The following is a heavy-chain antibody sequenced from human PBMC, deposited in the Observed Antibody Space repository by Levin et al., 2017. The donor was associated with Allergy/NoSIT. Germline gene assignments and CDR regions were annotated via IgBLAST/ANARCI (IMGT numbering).Heavy chain of an antibody. D-gene: IGHD3-16*01. Sequence: GGSLRLSCAASGFTFSSYAMTWVRQAPGRGLEWVSGISVSGGKTFYAESVKGRFTVSRDNNKNTLYLQMNNLRAEDTAVYYCAKHGGYWGQGTLVTVSS. CDR2: ISVSGGKT. CDR1: GFTFSSYA. J-gene: IGHJ4*02. V-gene: IGHV3-23*01. CDR3: AKHGGY.